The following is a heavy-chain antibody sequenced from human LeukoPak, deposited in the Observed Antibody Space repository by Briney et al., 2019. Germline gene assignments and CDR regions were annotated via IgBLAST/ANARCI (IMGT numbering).Heavy chain of an antibody. Sequence: GGSLRLSCAASGFTFSSYAMSWVRQAPGKGLEWVSGINWNGGSTGYADSVKGRFTISRDNSKNTLYLQMNSLRAEDTAVYYCAKDDYYDTSGYRDWGQGTLVTVSS. CDR3: AKDDYYDTSGYRD. CDR1: GFTFSSYA. D-gene: IGHD3-22*01. V-gene: IGHV3-23*01. CDR2: INWNGGST. J-gene: IGHJ4*02.